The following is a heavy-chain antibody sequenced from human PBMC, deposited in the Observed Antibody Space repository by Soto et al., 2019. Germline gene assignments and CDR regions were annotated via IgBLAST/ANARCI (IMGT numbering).Heavy chain of an antibody. CDR2: ISGSGGST. Sequence: GGSLRLSCAASGFTFSSYAMSWVRQAPGKGLEWVSAISGSGGSTYYADSVKGRFTISRDNSKNTLYLQMNSLRAEDTAVYYCAKDLGGYDYYYGMDVWGQGTTVIVSS. CDR1: GFTFSSYA. D-gene: IGHD5-12*01. J-gene: IGHJ6*02. V-gene: IGHV3-23*01. CDR3: AKDLGGYDYYYGMDV.